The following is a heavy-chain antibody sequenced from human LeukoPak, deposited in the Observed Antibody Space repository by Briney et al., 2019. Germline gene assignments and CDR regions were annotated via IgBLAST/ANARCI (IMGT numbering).Heavy chain of an antibody. D-gene: IGHD2-2*01. V-gene: IGHV3-72*01. CDR2: TRNRANSYTS. Sequence: GGSLRLSCAASGFTFSDHYMDWVRQPPGKGLEWVGRTRNRANSYTSEYAASVKGRFTIAREDSKNSLYLQMNTPKTADTAVYYCARVPAAQDLLHIDFDIWGQGTMVTVSS. J-gene: IGHJ3*02. CDR1: GFTFSDHY. CDR3: ARVPAAQDLLHIDFDI.